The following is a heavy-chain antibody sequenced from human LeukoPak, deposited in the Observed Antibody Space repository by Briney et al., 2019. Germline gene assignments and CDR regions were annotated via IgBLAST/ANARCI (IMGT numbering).Heavy chain of an antibody. CDR1: GFTFSDYY. D-gene: IGHD1-26*01. J-gene: IGHJ3*02. Sequence: GGSLRLSCAASGFTFSDYYMSWIRQAPGKGLEWVSYISSSGSTIYYADSVKGRFTISRDNAKNSLYLQMNSLRAEDTAVYYCARHRWELLRDAFDIWGQGTMVTVSS. V-gene: IGHV3-11*04. CDR3: ARHRWELLRDAFDI. CDR2: ISSSGSTI.